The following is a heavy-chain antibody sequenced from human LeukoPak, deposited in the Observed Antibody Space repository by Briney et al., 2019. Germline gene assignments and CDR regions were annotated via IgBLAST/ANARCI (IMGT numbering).Heavy chain of an antibody. J-gene: IGHJ4*02. D-gene: IGHD6-19*01. CDR1: GFTFSNYW. CDR2: IKQDGSEK. V-gene: IGHV3-7*03. Sequence: PGGSLRLSCAASGFTFSNYWMGWVRQAPGKGLEWVANIKQDGSEKRYVDPVKGRFTISRDNAKNSLYLQMNSLRAEDTALYYCAKVGGYSSGWYGYFDYWGQGTLVTVSS. CDR3: AKVGGYSSGWYGYFDY.